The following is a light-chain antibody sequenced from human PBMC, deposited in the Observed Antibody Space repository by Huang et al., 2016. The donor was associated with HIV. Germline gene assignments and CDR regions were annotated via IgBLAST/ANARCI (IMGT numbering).Light chain of an antibody. V-gene: IGKV1-9*01. CDR2: AAS. CDR3: QQLDVYPWT. CDR1: QGISSY. J-gene: IGKJ1*01. Sequence: IQLTQSPSSLSASVGDRVTITCRASQGISSYLAWYQQKPGKAPKVRIYAASTLQSGVPSRFSGSGSGTDFTLTISSLQPEDFATYYCQQLDVYPWTFGQGTKVDIK.